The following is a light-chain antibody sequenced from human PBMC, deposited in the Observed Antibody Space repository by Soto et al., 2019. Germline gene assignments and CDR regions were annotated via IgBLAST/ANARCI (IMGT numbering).Light chain of an antibody. J-gene: IGLJ3*02. V-gene: IGLV1-47*01. CDR1: RSNIGSHY. CDR2: KDS. CDR3: ATWDDSLGRRVL. Sequence: QSVVTQPPSASGAPGQWVTISCSGSRSNIGSHYISWYQHLPGTAPKLLIYKDSQRPSGVPDLFSGSKSGTSASLAIGGLRSEDEGSYYCATWDDSLGRRVLFGGGTKLTVL.